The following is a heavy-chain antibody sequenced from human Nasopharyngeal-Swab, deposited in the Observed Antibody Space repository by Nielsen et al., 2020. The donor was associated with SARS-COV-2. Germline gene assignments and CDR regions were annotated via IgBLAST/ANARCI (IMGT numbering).Heavy chain of an antibody. CDR1: GYTFNNYY. J-gene: IGHJ6*02. CDR2: INPGSGGT. Sequence: ASVKVSCKASGYTFNNYYIHWVRQAPGQGLEWMGMINPGSGGTTYAQKFQGRVTMTRDTSTSTVFMDLSSLRSEDTAVYYCARRDTGGMDVWGQGTPVTVSS. V-gene: IGHV1-46*02. CDR3: ARRDTGGMDV.